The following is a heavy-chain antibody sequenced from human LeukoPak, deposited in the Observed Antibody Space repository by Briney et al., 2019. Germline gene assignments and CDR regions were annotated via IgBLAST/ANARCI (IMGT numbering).Heavy chain of an antibody. V-gene: IGHV4-4*07. J-gene: IGHJ6*02. CDR3: ARGTDPSSGWYPSYYGMDV. D-gene: IGHD6-19*01. CDR2: SYTSGST. Sequence: PSETLSLTCTVSGGSISSYYWSWIRQPAGKGLEWIGRSYTSGSTNYNPSLKSRVTMSVDTSKNQFSLKLSSVTAADTAVYYCARGTDPSSGWYPSYYGMDVWGQGTTVTVSS. CDR1: GGSISSYY.